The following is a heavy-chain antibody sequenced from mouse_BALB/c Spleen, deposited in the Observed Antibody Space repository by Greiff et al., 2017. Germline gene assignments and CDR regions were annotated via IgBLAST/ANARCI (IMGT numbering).Heavy chain of an antibody. D-gene: IGHD2-10*02. V-gene: IGHV1-63*02. Sequence: VQLQQPGAELVRPGTSVKISCKASGYTFTNYWLGWVKQRPGHGLEWIGDIYPGGGYTNYNEKFKGKATLTADTSSSTAYMQLSSLTSEDSAVYFCARSEYGNYVFDYWGQGTTLTVSS. CDR3: ARSEYGNYVFDY. CDR1: GYTFTNYW. CDR2: IYPGGGYT. J-gene: IGHJ2*01.